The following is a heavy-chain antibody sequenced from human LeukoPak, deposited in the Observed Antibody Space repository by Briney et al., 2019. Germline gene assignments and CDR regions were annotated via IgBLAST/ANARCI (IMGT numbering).Heavy chain of an antibody. CDR1: GYTFTGYY. D-gene: IGHD5-12*01. J-gene: IGHJ2*01. CDR2: INPNSGGT. Sequence: GASVKVSCKASGYTFTGYYMHWVRQAPGQGLEWMGWINPNSGGTNYAQKFQGRVTMTRDTSISTAYMELSRLRSDDTAVYYCARGVEATTWIRDWYFDLWGRGTLVTVSS. V-gene: IGHV1-2*02. CDR3: ARGVEATTWIRDWYFDL.